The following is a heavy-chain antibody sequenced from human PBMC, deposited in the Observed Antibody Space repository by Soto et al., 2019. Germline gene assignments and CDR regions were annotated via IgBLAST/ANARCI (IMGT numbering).Heavy chain of an antibody. Sequence: GGSLRLSCTASGFTFGDYGMGWVRQAPGKGLEWVGFIKSKSHGGTAEYGASVKGRFTISRDDSSSITYLQSNSLNTEDTAVYYCTRDELRFLEKSYYSMDVWGKGTTVTVSS. CDR3: TRDELRFLEKSYYSMDV. CDR2: IKSKSHGGTA. CDR1: GFTFGDYG. V-gene: IGHV3-49*04. J-gene: IGHJ6*04. D-gene: IGHD3-3*01.